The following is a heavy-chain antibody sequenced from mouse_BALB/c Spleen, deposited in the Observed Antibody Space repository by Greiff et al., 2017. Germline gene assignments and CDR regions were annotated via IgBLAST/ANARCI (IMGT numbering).Heavy chain of an antibody. Sequence: QVQLQQSGAELVRPGTSVKVSCKASGYAFTNYLIEWVKQRPGQGLEWIGVINPGSGGTNYNEKFKGKATLTADKSSSTAYMQLSSLTSDDSAVYFCARGGAVVAPYWYFDVWGAGTTVTVSS. CDR2: INPGSGGT. D-gene: IGHD1-1*01. J-gene: IGHJ1*01. V-gene: IGHV1-54*01. CDR3: ARGGAVVAPYWYFDV. CDR1: GYAFTNYL.